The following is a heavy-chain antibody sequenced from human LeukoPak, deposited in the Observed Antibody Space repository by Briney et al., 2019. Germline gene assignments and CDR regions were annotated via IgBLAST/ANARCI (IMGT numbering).Heavy chain of an antibody. CDR1: GFTFSSYA. V-gene: IGHV3-23*01. Sequence: GGSLRLSCAASGFTFSSYAMSWVRQAPGKGLGWVSAIGGRTDTTYYADSVKGRFTISRDNSKNTLFLQMNSLRAEDTAVYYCATEGGPPIERYWGQGTLVTVSS. D-gene: IGHD2-15*01. CDR2: IGGRTDTT. CDR3: ATEGGPPIERY. J-gene: IGHJ4*02.